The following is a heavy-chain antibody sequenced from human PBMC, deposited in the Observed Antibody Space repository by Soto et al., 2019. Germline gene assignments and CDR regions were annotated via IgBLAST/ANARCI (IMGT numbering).Heavy chain of an antibody. CDR3: ARVLMVRGLLVSYYFDY. J-gene: IGHJ4*02. D-gene: IGHD3-10*01. CDR2: IKQDGSEK. CDR1: GFTFSSYW. V-gene: IGHV3-7*01. Sequence: EVQLVESGGGLVQPGGSLRLSCAASGFTFSSYWMSWVRQAPGKGLEWVANIKQDGSEKYYVDSVKGRFTISRDNAKNSLYLQMNSLRAEDTAVYYCARVLMVRGLLVSYYFDYWGQGTLVTVSS.